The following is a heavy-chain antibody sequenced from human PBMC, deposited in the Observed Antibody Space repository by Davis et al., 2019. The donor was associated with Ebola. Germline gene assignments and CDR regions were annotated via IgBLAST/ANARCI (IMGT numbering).Heavy chain of an antibody. CDR2: FDPEDGET. V-gene: IGHV1-24*01. Sequence: ASVKVSCKVSGYTLTELSMHWVRQAPGKGLEWMGGFDPEDGETIYAQKFQGRVTMTEDTSTDTAYMELSSLRSEDTAVYYCARGAAVAGFYDAFDIWGQGTMVTVSS. D-gene: IGHD6-19*01. CDR1: GYTLTELS. CDR3: ARGAAVAGFYDAFDI. J-gene: IGHJ3*02.